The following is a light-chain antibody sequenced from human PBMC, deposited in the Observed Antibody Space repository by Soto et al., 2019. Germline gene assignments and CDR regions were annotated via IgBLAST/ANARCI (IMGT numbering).Light chain of an antibody. CDR3: QVWDSRSGLFVI. Sequence: SYELTQPPSVSVSPGQTARITCGGDNIGIKSVHWYQQKPGQAPVVVVYDDDDRPTGVPERFSGSNSGNTATLTISRVEAGDEADYYCQVWDSRSGLFVIFGGGTKLTV. V-gene: IGLV3-21*02. J-gene: IGLJ2*01. CDR1: NIGIKS. CDR2: DDD.